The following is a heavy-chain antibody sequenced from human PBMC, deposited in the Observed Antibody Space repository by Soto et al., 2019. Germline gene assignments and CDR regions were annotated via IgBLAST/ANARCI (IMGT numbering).Heavy chain of an antibody. Sequence: SETLSLTCTVSGGSISSSSYYWGWIRQPPGKGLEWIGSIYYSGSTYYNPPLKSRVTISVDTSKNQFSLKLSSVTAADTAVYYCARQDTGYYDSSGYYYHYYYGMDVWGQGTTVTVSS. J-gene: IGHJ6*02. CDR1: GGSISSSSYY. V-gene: IGHV4-39*01. CDR2: IYYSGST. D-gene: IGHD3-22*01. CDR3: ARQDTGYYDSSGYYYHYYYGMDV.